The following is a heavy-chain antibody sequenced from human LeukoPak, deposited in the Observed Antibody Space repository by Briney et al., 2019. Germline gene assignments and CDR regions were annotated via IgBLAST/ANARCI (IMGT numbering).Heavy chain of an antibody. Sequence: GGSLRLSCAASGFTFSSYGMHWVRQAPGKGLEWVAVISYDGSNKYYADSVKGRFTISRDNSKNTLYLQMNSLRAEDTAVYYCAKDLLIAAPADSDYWGQGTLVTVSS. CDR2: ISYDGSNK. D-gene: IGHD6-13*01. J-gene: IGHJ4*02. CDR1: GFTFSSYG. CDR3: AKDLLIAAPADSDY. V-gene: IGHV3-30*04.